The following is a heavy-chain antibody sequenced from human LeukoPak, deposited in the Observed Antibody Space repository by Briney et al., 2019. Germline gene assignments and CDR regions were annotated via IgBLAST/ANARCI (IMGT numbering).Heavy chain of an antibody. J-gene: IGHJ4*02. Sequence: GGSLRLSCAASGFTFSTYWMHWVRQAPGKGLVWVSHTNSDGSRINYADSVKGRFTIARDNAKNTVYLQMNSLRAEDTAVYYCAGGYGFEYWGQGTLVTVSS. V-gene: IGHV3-74*01. CDR2: TNSDGSRI. CDR1: GFTFSTYW. D-gene: IGHD6-13*01. CDR3: AGGYGFEY.